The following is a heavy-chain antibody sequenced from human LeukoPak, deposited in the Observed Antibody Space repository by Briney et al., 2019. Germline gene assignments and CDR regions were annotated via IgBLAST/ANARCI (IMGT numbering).Heavy chain of an antibody. V-gene: IGHV3-7*01. J-gene: IGHJ6*02. D-gene: IGHD3-10*01. CDR2: IKQDGSEK. CDR1: GFTFSSYW. Sequence: PGGSLRLSCAASGFTFSSYWMSWVRQAPGKGLEWVANIKQDGSEKYYVDSVKGRFTISRDNSKNTLYLQMNSLRAEDTAVYYCAKASPYGSGSYYGMDVWGQGTTVTVSS. CDR3: AKASPYGSGSYYGMDV.